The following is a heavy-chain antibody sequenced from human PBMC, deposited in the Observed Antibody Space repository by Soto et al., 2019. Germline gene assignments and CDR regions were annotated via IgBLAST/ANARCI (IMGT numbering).Heavy chain of an antibody. CDR2: ISEGGHDT. V-gene: IGHV3-23*01. Sequence: PGGSLRLSCAASGFPSSTYALNWVRQAPGKGPERVSTISEGGHDTHYADSVKGRVTIYRDKSKNTLSLQMNSLSVDATAIYYCTKSDGCGGGACYTGTYYYYDVWGRGTLVTVSS. D-gene: IGHD2-8*02. CDR3: TKSDGCGGGACYTGTYYYYDV. CDR1: GFPSSTYA. J-gene: IGHJ2*01.